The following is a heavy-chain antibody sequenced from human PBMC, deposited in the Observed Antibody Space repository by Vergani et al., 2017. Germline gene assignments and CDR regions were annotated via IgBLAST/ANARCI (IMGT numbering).Heavy chain of an antibody. D-gene: IGHD2-15*01. CDR2: ISGSGGST. V-gene: IGHV3-23*01. CDR3: AKDPVSRRTGEVVDY. J-gene: IGHJ4*02. Sequence: EVQLLESGGGLVQPGGSLRLSCAASGFTFSSYAMSWVRQAPGKGLEWVSAISGSGGSTYYADSGKGRFTISRDNSKNTLYLQMNSLRAEDADVYYCAKDPVSRRTGEVVDYWGQGTLVTVSS. CDR1: GFTFSSYA.